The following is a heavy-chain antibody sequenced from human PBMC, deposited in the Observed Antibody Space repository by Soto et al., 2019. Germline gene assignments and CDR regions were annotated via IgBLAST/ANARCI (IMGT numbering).Heavy chain of an antibody. D-gene: IGHD3-22*01. Sequence: ASVKVSCKASGYTFTSYAMHWVRQAPGQRLEWMGWINAGNGNTKYSQKFQGRVTITRDTSASTAYMELSSLRSEDTAVYYCARVQPYYYDSSGYLDYWGQGTLVTVSS. CDR2: INAGNGNT. J-gene: IGHJ4*02. CDR1: GYTFTSYA. CDR3: ARVQPYYYDSSGYLDY. V-gene: IGHV1-3*01.